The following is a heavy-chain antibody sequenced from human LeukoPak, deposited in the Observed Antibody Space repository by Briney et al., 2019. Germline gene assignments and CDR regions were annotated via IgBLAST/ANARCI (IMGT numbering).Heavy chain of an antibody. CDR3: ARRVGSGWSINWFDP. V-gene: IGHV4-59*08. CDR1: GASISSYY. Sequence: SETLSLTCTVSGASISSYYWSWIRQPPGKGLEWIGKIHYSGSTNYNPSLKSRVTISVDTSKNQFSLKLSSVTAADTAVYYCARRVGSGWSINWFDPWGQGTLITVSS. J-gene: IGHJ5*02. CDR2: IHYSGST. D-gene: IGHD6-19*01.